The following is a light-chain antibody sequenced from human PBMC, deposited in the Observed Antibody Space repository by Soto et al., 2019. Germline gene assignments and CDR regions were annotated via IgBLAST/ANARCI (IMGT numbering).Light chain of an antibody. CDR3: QRYNSAPQT. Sequence: DIQMTQSPSSLSASVGDRVTITCRASQGIIDYVAWFQQKPGKAPQLLIYAALTLHSGVASRFSGSGAGTDFSLTISILQPEDAATHYDQRYNSAPQTFGPGTKVEIK. V-gene: IGKV1-27*01. CDR2: AAL. J-gene: IGKJ1*01. CDR1: QGIIDY.